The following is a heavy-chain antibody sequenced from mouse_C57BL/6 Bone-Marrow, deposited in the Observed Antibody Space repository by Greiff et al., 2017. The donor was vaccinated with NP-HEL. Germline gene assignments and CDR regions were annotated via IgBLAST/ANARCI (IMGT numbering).Heavy chain of an antibody. J-gene: IGHJ4*01. V-gene: IGHV2-2*01. Sequence: QVQLQQSGPGLVQPSQSLSITCTVSGPSLTSYGVHWVRQSPGKGLEWLGVIWSGGSTDYNAAFISRLSISKDNSKSQVFFKMNSLQADDTAIYYCARQANWGYYAMDYWGQGTSVTVSS. CDR1: GPSLTSYG. D-gene: IGHD4-1*01. CDR3: ARQANWGYYAMDY. CDR2: IWSGGST.